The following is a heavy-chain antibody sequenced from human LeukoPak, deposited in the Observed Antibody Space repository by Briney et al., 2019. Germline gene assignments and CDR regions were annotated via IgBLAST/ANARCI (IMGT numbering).Heavy chain of an antibody. D-gene: IGHD5-12*01. CDR3: ARFVATTWDAFDI. Sequence: GESLKISCKGSGYSFTSYWIGWVRQMPGKGLEWMGIIYPGDSDTRYSPSFQDQVTISADKSISTAYLQWSSLKASDTAMYYCARFVATTWDAFDIWGQGTMVTVSS. CDR2: IYPGDSDT. J-gene: IGHJ3*02. CDR1: GYSFTSYW. V-gene: IGHV5-51*01.